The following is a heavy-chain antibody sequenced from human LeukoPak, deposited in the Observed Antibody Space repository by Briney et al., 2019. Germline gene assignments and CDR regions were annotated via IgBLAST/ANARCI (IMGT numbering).Heavy chain of an antibody. CDR2: FDPEDGET. V-gene: IGHV1-24*01. Sequence: GASVQVSCKVSGYTLTELSMHWVRQARGRGLEWMGGFDPEDGETIYAQKFQGRVTMTEDTSTDTAYMELSSLRSEDTAVYYCATVAAAAGIGYDAFDIWGQGTMVTVSS. CDR1: GYTLTELS. CDR3: ATVAAAAGIGYDAFDI. J-gene: IGHJ3*02. D-gene: IGHD6-13*01.